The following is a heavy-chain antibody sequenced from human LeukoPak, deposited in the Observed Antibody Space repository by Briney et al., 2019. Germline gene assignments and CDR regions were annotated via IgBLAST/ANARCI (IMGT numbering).Heavy chain of an antibody. V-gene: IGHV1-69*04. D-gene: IGHD4-17*01. CDR2: IIPVFDMT. Sequence: GASAKVSCKASGHTFDRFPINWVRLAPGQGLEWMGRIIPVFDMTHYAPKFQGRITMTADTSTTTVYMELRSLKSEDTAVYFCAKGPHDYGDFVYLWGQGTRVTVSS. J-gene: IGHJ5*02. CDR3: AKGPHDYGDFVYL. CDR1: GHTFDRFP.